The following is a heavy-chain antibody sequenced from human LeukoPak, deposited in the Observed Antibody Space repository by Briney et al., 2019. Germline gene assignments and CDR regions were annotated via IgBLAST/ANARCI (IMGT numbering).Heavy chain of an antibody. CDR1: GVSFSGYY. D-gene: IGHD3-22*01. J-gene: IGHJ3*02. CDR3: ASGYYYDSSGVNDDAFDI. V-gene: IGHV4-34*01. CDR2: INHSGST. Sequence: SETLSLTCAVYGVSFSGYYWSWIRQPPGKGLEWIGEINHSGSTNYNPSLKSRVTISVDTSKNQFSLKLSSVTAADTAVYYCASGYYYDSSGVNDDAFDIWGQGTMVTVSS.